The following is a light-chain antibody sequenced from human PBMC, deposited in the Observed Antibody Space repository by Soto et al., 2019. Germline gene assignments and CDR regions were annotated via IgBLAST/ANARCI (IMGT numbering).Light chain of an antibody. Sequence: SVLTQPPSASGTPGQGVTISCCGSTSNIGSNYVYWYQQLPGTAPKLLIYRNNQRPSGVPDRFSGSKSGTSASLAISGLRSDDEADYFCTTWDDSLNGFYAFGTGTKVTV. CDR1: TSNIGSNY. J-gene: IGLJ1*01. CDR3: TTWDDSLNGFYA. CDR2: RNN. V-gene: IGLV1-47*01.